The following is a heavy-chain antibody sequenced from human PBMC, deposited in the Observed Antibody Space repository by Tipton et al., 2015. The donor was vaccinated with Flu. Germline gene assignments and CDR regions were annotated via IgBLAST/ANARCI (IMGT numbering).Heavy chain of an antibody. J-gene: IGHJ4*02. CDR2: IWYDGSNK. V-gene: IGHV3-33*03. Sequence: EWVAVIWYDGSNKYYADSVKGRFTISRDNAKNSLYLQMNSLRAEDTAVYYCASLTGDDYWGQGTLVTVSS. D-gene: IGHD7-27*01. CDR3: ASLTGDDY.